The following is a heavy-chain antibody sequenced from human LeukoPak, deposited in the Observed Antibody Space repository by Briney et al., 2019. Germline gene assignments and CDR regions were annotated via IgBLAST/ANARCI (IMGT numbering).Heavy chain of an antibody. V-gene: IGHV3-23*01. D-gene: IGHD6-19*01. Sequence: GGSLRPSCAASGFTFSGYAMSWVRQAPGKGLEWVSAISGSGGSTYYADSVKGRFTISRDNSKNTLYLQMNSLRAEDTAVYYCAKDRIRPAVAGDWGQGTLVTVSS. CDR2: ISGSGGST. CDR3: AKDRIRPAVAGD. J-gene: IGHJ4*02. CDR1: GFTFSGYA.